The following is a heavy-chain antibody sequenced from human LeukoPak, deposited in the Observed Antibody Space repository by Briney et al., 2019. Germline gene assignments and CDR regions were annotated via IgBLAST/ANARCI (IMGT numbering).Heavy chain of an antibody. Sequence: XSGYTFTSYDINXXRQATGQGLEWMGWMNPNSGNTGYAQKFQGRVTITRNTSISTAYMELSSLRSEDTAVYYCASLEMATSWGQGTLVTVSS. V-gene: IGHV1-8*03. D-gene: IGHD5-24*01. J-gene: IGHJ5*02. CDR3: ASLEMATS. CDR1: GYTFTSYD. CDR2: MNPNSGNT.